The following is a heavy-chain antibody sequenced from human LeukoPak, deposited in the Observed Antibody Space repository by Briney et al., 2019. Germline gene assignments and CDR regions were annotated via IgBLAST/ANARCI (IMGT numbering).Heavy chain of an antibody. CDR3: ARALSRYCTNGVCLDWFDP. CDR1: GYSFTSYR. V-gene: IGHV5-51*01. D-gene: IGHD2-8*01. J-gene: IGHJ5*02. CDR2: IYPGDSDT. Sequence: GESLKISCKGSGYSFTSYRIGWVRQMPGKGLEWMGIIYPGDSDTRYSPSFQGQVTISADKSISTAYLQWSSLKASDTAMYYCARALSRYCTNGVCLDWFDPWGQGTLVTVSS.